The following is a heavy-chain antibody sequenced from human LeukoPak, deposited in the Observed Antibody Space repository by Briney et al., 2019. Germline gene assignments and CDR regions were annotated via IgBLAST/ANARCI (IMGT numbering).Heavy chain of an antibody. V-gene: IGHV3-30*02. CDR2: IRYDGSK. Sequence: GGSLRLSCAASGFTFSSYGMHWVRQAPGKGLEWVAFIRYDGSKYYADSVKGRFTISRDNSKNTLYLQMNSLRAEDTAVYYCAKDYYYGSGSYYKGPIDYWGQGTLVTVSS. D-gene: IGHD3-10*01. CDR1: GFTFSSYG. J-gene: IGHJ4*02. CDR3: AKDYYYGSGSYYKGPIDY.